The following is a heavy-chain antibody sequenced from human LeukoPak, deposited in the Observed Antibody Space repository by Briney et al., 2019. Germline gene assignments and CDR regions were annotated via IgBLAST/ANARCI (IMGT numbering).Heavy chain of an antibody. D-gene: IGHD3-10*01. J-gene: IGHJ5*01. CDR3: ARGGEGPYGNYAPDS. CDR1: GYTYTTYG. Sequence: ASVKVSCKSSGYTYTTYGITWVRQAPGQGLEWMGWISVYNGKTKYAQKLQGRVIMTADTFTTTAYMELWSLRGDDTAIYYCARGGEGPYGNYAPDSWGQGTLVTVSS. V-gene: IGHV1-18*01. CDR2: ISVYNGKT.